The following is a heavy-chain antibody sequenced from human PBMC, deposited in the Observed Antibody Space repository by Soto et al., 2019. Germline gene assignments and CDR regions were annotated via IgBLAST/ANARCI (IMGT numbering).Heavy chain of an antibody. D-gene: IGHD3-22*01. V-gene: IGHV1-69*01. CDR2: IIPIFAKA. CDR1: GGTFSRHA. CDR3: ARGWGYDGSDHYYAY. Sequence: VQLVQSGAEVRKPGSSVKVSCKASGGTFSRHAISWVRQAPGQGLEWMGGIIPIFAKANHAQKFQGRVTITADESTSTVYMELSSMRSDDTAVYYCARGWGYDGSDHYYAYWGQGTLVIVSS. J-gene: IGHJ4*02.